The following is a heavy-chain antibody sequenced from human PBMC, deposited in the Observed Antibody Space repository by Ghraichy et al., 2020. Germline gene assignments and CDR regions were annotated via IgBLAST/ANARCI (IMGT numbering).Heavy chain of an antibody. J-gene: IGHJ3*02. V-gene: IGHV4-34*01. Sequence: LSLTCAVNGVSFTDYYWNWIRQTPEKGLEWIGEINHSGTTNYNPSLQSRVRLSVETSKMQFSLKVNSVTAEDTAVYFCARGGVWAFESWGQGTMVTVSS. CDR1: GVSFTDYY. D-gene: IGHD3-10*01. CDR3: ARGGVWAFES. CDR2: INHSGTT.